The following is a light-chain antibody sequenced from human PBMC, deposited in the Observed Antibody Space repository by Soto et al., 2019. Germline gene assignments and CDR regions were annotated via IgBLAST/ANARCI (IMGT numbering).Light chain of an antibody. J-gene: IGKJ1*01. Sequence: DIVMTQSPLSLPVTPGEPASISCRSSQSLLLSNGYNYLDWYVQKAGQSPQVLIYLGSNRASGVPDRFSGRGSGTDFTLKISRVEAEDVGVYYCMQVLQTPPTFGPGTKVEIK. CDR2: LGS. CDR1: QSLLLSNGYNY. CDR3: MQVLQTPPT. V-gene: IGKV2-28*01.